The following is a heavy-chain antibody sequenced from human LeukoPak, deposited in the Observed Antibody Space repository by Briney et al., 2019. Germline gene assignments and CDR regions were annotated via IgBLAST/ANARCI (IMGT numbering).Heavy chain of an antibody. Sequence: ASVKVSCKASGYTFTGYYMHWVRQAPGQGLEWMGWINPNSGGTNYAQKFQGWVTMTRDTSISTAYMELSRLRSDDTAVYYCARDQYYDSSNYYSMDVWGQGTTVTVSS. CDR3: ARDQYYDSSNYYSMDV. CDR2: INPNSGGT. J-gene: IGHJ6*02. V-gene: IGHV1-2*04. CDR1: GYTFTGYY. D-gene: IGHD3-22*01.